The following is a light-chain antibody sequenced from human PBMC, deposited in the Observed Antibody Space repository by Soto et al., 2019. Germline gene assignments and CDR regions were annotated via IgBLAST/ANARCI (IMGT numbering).Light chain of an antibody. Sequence: QSVLTQSSSASASLGSSVKLTCTLSSGHSSYIIAWHQQQPGKAPRYLMKLEGSGSYNKGSGVPDRFSGSNSGADRYLTISNLQSEDEADYYCETWDINTRIFGGGTELTVL. CDR2: LEGSGSY. CDR3: ETWDINTRI. CDR1: SGHSSYI. V-gene: IGLV4-60*03. J-gene: IGLJ2*01.